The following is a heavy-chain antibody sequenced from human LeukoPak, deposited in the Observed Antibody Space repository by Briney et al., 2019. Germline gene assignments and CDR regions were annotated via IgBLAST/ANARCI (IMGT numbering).Heavy chain of an antibody. D-gene: IGHD2-2*01. J-gene: IGHJ3*02. CDR2: ISGSGGST. Sequence: GGSLRLSCAASGFTFSSYAMSWVRQAPGKGLEWVSAISGSGGSTYYADSVKGRFTISRDNSKNTLYLQMNSLRAEDTAVYYCAKAEYCSSTSCYVGAFDIWGQGTMVTVSS. CDR1: GFTFSSYA. CDR3: AKAEYCSSTSCYVGAFDI. V-gene: IGHV3-23*01.